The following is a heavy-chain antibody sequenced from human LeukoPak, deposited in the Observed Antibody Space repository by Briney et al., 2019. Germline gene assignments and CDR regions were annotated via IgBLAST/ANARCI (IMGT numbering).Heavy chain of an antibody. CDR3: ARGNYVWGSYRQPDYFDY. J-gene: IGHJ4*02. Sequence: SETLSLTCTVSGASISSWYWSWIRQPPGKGPEWIGYIYGSGNTNHNPSLKSRVTMSIDTSKNQFSLKLTSVTAADTATYYCARGNYVWGSYRQPDYFDYWGQGTLVTVSS. D-gene: IGHD3-16*02. V-gene: IGHV4-59*01. CDR2: IYGSGNT. CDR1: GASISSWY.